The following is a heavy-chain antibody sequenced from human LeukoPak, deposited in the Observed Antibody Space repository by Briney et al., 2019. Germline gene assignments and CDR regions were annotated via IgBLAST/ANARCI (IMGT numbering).Heavy chain of an antibody. J-gene: IGHJ4*02. CDR3: ARGEFDGGVYFDY. Sequence: PGGTLRLSCAASGFTFSSYGMSWVRQAPGKGLEWVSAISGSGDRTYYADSVKGRFTISRDNSKNTLYLQMNSLRAEDTAVYYCARGEFDGGVYFDYWGQGTLVTVSS. CDR1: GFTFSSYG. CDR2: ISGSGDRT. V-gene: IGHV3-23*01. D-gene: IGHD3-16*01.